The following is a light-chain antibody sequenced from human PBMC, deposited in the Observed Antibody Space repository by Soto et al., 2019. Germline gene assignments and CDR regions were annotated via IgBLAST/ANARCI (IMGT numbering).Light chain of an antibody. J-gene: IGLJ1*01. Sequence: QSALTQPASVSGSPGQSITISCTGISSDVGSYNLVSWYQQHPGKAPKLMIYEVSKRPSGVSNRFSGSKSGITASLTISGLQAEDEADYYCCSYAGSSTYVFGTGTKLTAL. CDR2: EVS. CDR1: SSDVGSYNL. V-gene: IGLV2-23*02. CDR3: CSYAGSSTYV.